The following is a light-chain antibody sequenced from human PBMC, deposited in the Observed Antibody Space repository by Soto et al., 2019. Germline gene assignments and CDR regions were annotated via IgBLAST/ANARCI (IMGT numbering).Light chain of an antibody. CDR1: QAIGSY. Sequence: DIQMTQSPSSLSASVGDTVTITCRASQAIGSYFAWYQQRPGTAPKLLIYSASTLHSGVPSRFSGSGSGTDFTLTISSLQPEDFATYYCQQSYDMPWTFGQGTKVEIK. CDR2: SAS. CDR3: QQSYDMPWT. J-gene: IGKJ1*01. V-gene: IGKV1-9*01.